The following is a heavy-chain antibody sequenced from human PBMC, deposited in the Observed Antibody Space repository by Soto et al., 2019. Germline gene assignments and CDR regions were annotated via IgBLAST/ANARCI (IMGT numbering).Heavy chain of an antibody. D-gene: IGHD2-15*01. CDR2: IYTSGST. V-gene: IGHV4-4*07. CDR1: GGSISSYY. J-gene: IGHJ4*02. Sequence: XETLSLTCTVSGGSISSYYWSWIRQPAGKGLEWIGRIYTSGSTNYNPSLKSRVTMSVDTSKNQFYLKLSSVTAADTAVYYCARGPTLGKYFDYWGQGTLVTVSS. CDR3: ARGPTLGKYFDY.